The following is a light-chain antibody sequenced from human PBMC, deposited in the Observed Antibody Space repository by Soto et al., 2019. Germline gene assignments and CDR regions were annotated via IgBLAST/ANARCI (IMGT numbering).Light chain of an antibody. J-gene: IGLJ1*01. CDR1: SSDVGDYNY. Sequence: QSALTQPASVSGSPGQSITISCTGTSSDVGDYNYVSWYQQHPGKAPKLMIYEVSNRPSGVSNRFSGSKSGNTASLTISGLQAEDEADYYCSSYTSSSFYVFGAGTKLTV. CDR2: EVS. V-gene: IGLV2-14*01. CDR3: SSYTSSSFYV.